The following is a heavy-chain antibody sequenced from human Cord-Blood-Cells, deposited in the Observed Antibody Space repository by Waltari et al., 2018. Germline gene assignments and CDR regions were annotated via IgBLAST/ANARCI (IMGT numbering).Heavy chain of an antibody. V-gene: IGHV3-33*01. Sequence: HWVRQAPGKGLEWVAVIWYDGSNKYYADSVKGRFTISRDNSKNTLYLQMNSLRAEDTAVYYCARDRTTGTTWFDPWGQGTLVTVSS. D-gene: IGHD1-1*01. J-gene: IGHJ5*02. CDR3: ARDRTTGTTWFDP. CDR2: IWYDGSNK.